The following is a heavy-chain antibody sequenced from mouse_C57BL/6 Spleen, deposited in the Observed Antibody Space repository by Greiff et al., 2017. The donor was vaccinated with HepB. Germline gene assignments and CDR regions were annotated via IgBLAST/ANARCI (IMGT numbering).Heavy chain of an antibody. Sequence: LQQPGAELVMPGASVKLSCKASGYTFTSYWMHWVKQRPGQGLEWIGEIDPSDSYTNYNQKFKGKSTLTVDKSSSTAYMQLSSLTSEDSAVYYCARDAYYSNLYAMDYWGQGTSVTVSS. CDR2: IDPSDSYT. CDR3: ARDAYYSNLYAMDY. D-gene: IGHD2-5*01. V-gene: IGHV1-69*01. CDR1: GYTFTSYW. J-gene: IGHJ4*01.